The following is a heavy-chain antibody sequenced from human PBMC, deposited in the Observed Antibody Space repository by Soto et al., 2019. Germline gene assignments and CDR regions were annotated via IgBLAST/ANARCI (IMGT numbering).Heavy chain of an antibody. J-gene: IGHJ4*02. CDR1: GFTFSSYA. CDR3: ARDHSSGWDLDY. D-gene: IGHD6-19*01. Sequence: GGSLRLSCAASGFTFSSYAMHWVRQAPGKGLEWVAVISYDGSNKYYADSVKGRFTISRDNSKNTLYLQMNSLRAEDTAVYYCARDHSSGWDLDYWGQGTLVTVSS. CDR2: ISYDGSNK. V-gene: IGHV3-30-3*01.